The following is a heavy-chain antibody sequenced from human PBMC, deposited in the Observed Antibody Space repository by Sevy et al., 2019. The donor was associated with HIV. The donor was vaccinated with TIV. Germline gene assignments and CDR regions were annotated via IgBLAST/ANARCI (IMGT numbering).Heavy chain of an antibody. CDR1: GFTFSMYA. CDR3: ARLRVIASAPYYFDY. Sequence: GGALRLSCAASGFTFSMYAMSWVRQAPGKGLEWVADISSGNTYTNYADSVKGRFTISRDNAKKSLYLQMNTLRAEDTAVYYCARLRVIASAPYYFDYWGQGALVTVSS. D-gene: IGHD2-21*01. CDR2: ISSGNTYT. V-gene: IGHV3-11*06. J-gene: IGHJ4*02.